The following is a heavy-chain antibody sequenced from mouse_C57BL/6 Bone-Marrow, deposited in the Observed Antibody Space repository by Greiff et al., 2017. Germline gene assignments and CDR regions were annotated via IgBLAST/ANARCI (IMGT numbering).Heavy chain of an antibody. CDR1: GYTFTSYG. D-gene: IGHD2-1*01. V-gene: IGHV1-81*01. CDR3: ARSGGNCYYAMDY. J-gene: IGHJ4*01. Sequence: SGAELARPGASVKLSCKASGYTFTSYGISWVKQRTGQGLEWIGEIYPRSGNTYYNEKFKGKATLTADKSSSTAYMELRSLTSEDSAVYFCARSGGNCYYAMDYWGQGTSVTVSS. CDR2: IYPRSGNT.